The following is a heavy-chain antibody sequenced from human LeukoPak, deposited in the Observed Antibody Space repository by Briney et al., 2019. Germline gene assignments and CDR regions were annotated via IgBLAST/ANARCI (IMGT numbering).Heavy chain of an antibody. V-gene: IGHV3-30*03. J-gene: IGHJ3*02. D-gene: IGHD6-13*01. Sequence: GSLRLSCAGSGFTFNSYGIHWVRQAPGKGLEWVAVISYDGSNKYYADSVKGRFTISRDNSKNTLYLQMNSLRAEDTAVYYCAMIMWPAAAGSAFDIWGQGTMVTVSS. CDR3: AMIMWPAAAGSAFDI. CDR2: ISYDGSNK. CDR1: GFTFNSYG.